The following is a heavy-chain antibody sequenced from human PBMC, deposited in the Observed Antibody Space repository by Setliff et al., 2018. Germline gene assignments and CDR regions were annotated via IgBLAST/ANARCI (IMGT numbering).Heavy chain of an antibody. V-gene: IGHV3-30*01. CDR1: GFTFNTYA. J-gene: IGHJ4*02. Sequence: LRLSCAASGFTFNTYAMHWVRQAPGKGLEWLAVISYDGINKYYADSVRGRFTISSDNSKNTLFLQMNSLRTDDTAVFYCVRDSPSSLYNFWSGCSDYWGQGTLVTVSS. CDR2: ISYDGINK. CDR3: VRDSPSSLYNFWSGCSDY. D-gene: IGHD3-3*01.